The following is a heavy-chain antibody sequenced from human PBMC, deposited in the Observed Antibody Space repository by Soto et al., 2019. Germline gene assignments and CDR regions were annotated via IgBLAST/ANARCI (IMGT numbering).Heavy chain of an antibody. CDR2: IDAASGDT. CDR1: GYTFSDYY. V-gene: IGHV1-2*04. Sequence: QVQLVQSGAEAKKPGASLKVSCKASGYTFSDYYIHWVRQAPGQGLEWMGWIDAASGDTKYAQKLQGWVTMTRDTSFSTAYMELSRLRSDDTGVYYCARTPNNGRAGVYGMDVWGQGTTVTVSS. CDR3: ARTPNNGRAGVYGMDV. J-gene: IGHJ6*02. D-gene: IGHD1-26*01.